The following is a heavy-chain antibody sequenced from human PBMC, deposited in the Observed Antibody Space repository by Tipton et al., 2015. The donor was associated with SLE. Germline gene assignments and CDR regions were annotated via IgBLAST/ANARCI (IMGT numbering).Heavy chain of an antibody. Sequence: LRLSCAVYDESLSNYHWGWIRQPPGKGLEWIGVLYYSGNTYYNPSLKSPVTLSIDTPKNQFSLKLTSVTAADTAMYYCARDGGHTYLLGSFDYWGQGTPVNVS. CDR3: ARDGGHTYLLGSFDY. D-gene: IGHD3-16*01. CDR2: LYYSGNT. CDR1: DESLSNYH. V-gene: IGHV4-59*12. J-gene: IGHJ4*02.